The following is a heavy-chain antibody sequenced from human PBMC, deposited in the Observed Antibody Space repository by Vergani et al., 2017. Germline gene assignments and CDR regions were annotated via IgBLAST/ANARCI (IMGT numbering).Heavy chain of an antibody. V-gene: IGHV3-7*03. CDR1: GLIFSSYW. Sequence: EVQLVESGGGLVQPGGSLRLSCAASGLIFSSYWMSWVRQAPGKGLEWVANIKQDGSEKYYVDSVKGRFTISRDNAKNSLYLQMNSLKVEDTAVYYCARYYYDRRGYQADFDYWGQGTLVTVSS. J-gene: IGHJ4*02. CDR3: ARYYYDRRGYQADFDY. CDR2: IKQDGSEK. D-gene: IGHD3-22*01.